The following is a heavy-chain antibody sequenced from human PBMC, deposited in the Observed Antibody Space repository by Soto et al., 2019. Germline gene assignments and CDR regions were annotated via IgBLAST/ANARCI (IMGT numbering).Heavy chain of an antibody. CDR2: IYYSGST. V-gene: IGHV4-59*01. J-gene: IGHJ4*02. Sequence: SETLSLTCTVSGGSISSYYWSWIRQPPGKGLEWIGYIYYSGSTNYNPSLKSRVTISVDTSKNQFSLKLNSVTAADTAVYYCARGRRNGYRRYYFDYWGQGTLVTVSS. CDR3: ARGRRNGYRRYYFDY. D-gene: IGHD5-12*01. CDR1: GGSISSYY.